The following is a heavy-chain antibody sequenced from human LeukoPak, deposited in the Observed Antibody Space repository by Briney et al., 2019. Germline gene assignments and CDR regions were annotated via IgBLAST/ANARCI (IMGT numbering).Heavy chain of an antibody. D-gene: IGHD4-11*01. CDR1: GGSFSNYY. CDR2: INRSGST. V-gene: IGHV4-34*01. CDR3: ARSGLTTVLYLD. Sequence: SETLSLTCRVSGGSFSNYYWAWIRQPPGKGLEWIGEINRSGSTNYNPSLKSRVTISVDTSESQFSLKLGSVTAADAAVYFCARSGLTTVLYLDWGQGTLVTVSS. J-gene: IGHJ4*02.